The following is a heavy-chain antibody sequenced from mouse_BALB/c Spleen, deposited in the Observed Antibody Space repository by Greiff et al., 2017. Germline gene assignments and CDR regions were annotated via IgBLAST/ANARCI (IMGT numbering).Heavy chain of an antibody. V-gene: IGHV5-6-4*01. J-gene: IGHJ4*01. Sequence: DVQLVESGGGLVKPGGSLKLSCAASGFTFSSYTMSWVRQTPEKRLEWVATISSGGSYTYYPDSVKGRFTISRDNAKNTLYLQMSSLKSEDTAMYYCTREDAMDYWGQGTSVTVSS. CDR3: TREDAMDY. CDR2: ISSGGSYT. CDR1: GFTFSSYT.